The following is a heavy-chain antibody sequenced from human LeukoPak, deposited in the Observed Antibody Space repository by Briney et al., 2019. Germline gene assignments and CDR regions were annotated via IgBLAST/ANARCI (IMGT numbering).Heavy chain of an antibody. J-gene: IGHJ3*01. V-gene: IGHV3-48*03. CDR2: ISSGGTTI. Sequence: PGGSLRLSCLASGFTFSTYEMNWVRQAPGKGLEWVSNISSGGTTIYYTDSVERRFTLSRDNDKDSLFLQMNSLRAEDTAVYYCARGSGVTRFAFDLWGQGTMVTVSS. CDR1: GFTFSTYE. D-gene: IGHD5-18*01. CDR3: ARGSGVTRFAFDL.